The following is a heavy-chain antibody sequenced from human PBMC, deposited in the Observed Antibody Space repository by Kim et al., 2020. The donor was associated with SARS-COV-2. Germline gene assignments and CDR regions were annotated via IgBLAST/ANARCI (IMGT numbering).Heavy chain of an antibody. CDR3: AREGNHFDY. V-gene: IGHV3-30-3*01. D-gene: IGHD4-4*01. CDR2: SNK. J-gene: IGHJ4*02. Sequence: SNKYYADSVKGRFTISRDNSKNTLYLQMNSLRAEDTAVYYCAREGNHFDYWGQGTLVTVSS.